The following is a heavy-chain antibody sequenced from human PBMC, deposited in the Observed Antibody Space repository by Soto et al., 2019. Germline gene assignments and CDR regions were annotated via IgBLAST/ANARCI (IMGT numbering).Heavy chain of an antibody. V-gene: IGHV3-30*18. CDR3: AKGSYYYDSSGGDAFDI. CDR2: ISYDGSNK. Sequence: AGSLRLSCAASGFTFNSYGMHWVRQAPGKGLEWVAVISYDGSNKYYADSVKGRFTISRDNSKNTMYLQMNSLRAEDTAVYYCAKGSYYYDSSGGDAFDIWGQGTMVTVSS. D-gene: IGHD3-22*01. J-gene: IGHJ3*02. CDR1: GFTFNSYG.